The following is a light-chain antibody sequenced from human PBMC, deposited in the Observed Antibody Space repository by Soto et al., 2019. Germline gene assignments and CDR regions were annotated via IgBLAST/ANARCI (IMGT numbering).Light chain of an antibody. V-gene: IGLV2-14*01. J-gene: IGLJ1*01. CDR3: SSYTSSSTLV. CDR2: DVS. Sequence: QSVLTQPASVSGSPGQSITISCTGTSSDVGGYNYVSWYQQHPGKAPKLMIYDVSNRPSGVSNRFSGSKSGNTASLTISGLQAEDDSYYYCSSYTSSSTLVFGTGTKFTVL. CDR1: SSDVGGYNY.